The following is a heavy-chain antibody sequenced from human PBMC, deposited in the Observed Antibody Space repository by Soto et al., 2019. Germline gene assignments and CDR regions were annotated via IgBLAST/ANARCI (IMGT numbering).Heavy chain of an antibody. Sequence: GGSLRISCAASGFTFATYWMNWVRQAPGKGLEWISKISGSNNNIYYADSVRGRFTISRDNAKNSLYLQMNSLRAEDTAIYYCASERLCGADCYFFDNWGQGTQVTVSS. V-gene: IGHV3-48*04. D-gene: IGHD2-21*02. CDR1: GFTFATYW. CDR2: ISGSNNNI. CDR3: ASERLCGADCYFFDN. J-gene: IGHJ4*02.